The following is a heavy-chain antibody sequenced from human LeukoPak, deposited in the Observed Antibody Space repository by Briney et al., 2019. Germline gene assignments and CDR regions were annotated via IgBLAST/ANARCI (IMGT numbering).Heavy chain of an antibody. J-gene: IGHJ6*02. V-gene: IGHV4-34*09. CDR1: GGSFSGYY. CDR3: ARAPYYYDSSGYPNYYYYYGMDV. Sequence: SETLSLTCAVYGGSFSGYYWSWIRQPPGKGLEWIGEINHSGSTNYNPSLKSRVTISVDTSKNQFSLKLSSVTAADTAVYYCARAPYYYDSSGYPNYYYYYGMDVWGQGTTVTVSS. CDR2: INHSGST. D-gene: IGHD3-22*01.